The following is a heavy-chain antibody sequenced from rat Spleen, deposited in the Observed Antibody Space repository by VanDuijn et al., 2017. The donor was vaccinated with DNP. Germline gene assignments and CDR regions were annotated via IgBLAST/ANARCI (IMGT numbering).Heavy chain of an antibody. J-gene: IGHJ2*01. D-gene: IGHD4-6*01. CDR3: ATRAVGHYFDY. Sequence: EVQLVETGGGLVQPGRSLKLSCVASEFTFSRSDVAWVRQAPTRGLEWVASISPSGGVTYYRDSVKGRFTISRDNAKSTLYLQMDGLRSEDTATYYCATRAVGHYFDYWGQGVMVTVSS. CDR1: EFTFSRSD. V-gene: IGHV5-25*01. CDR2: ISPSGGVT.